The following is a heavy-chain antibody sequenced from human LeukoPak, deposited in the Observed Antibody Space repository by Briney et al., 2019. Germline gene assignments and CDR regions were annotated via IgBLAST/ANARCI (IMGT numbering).Heavy chain of an antibody. V-gene: IGHV4-39*01. J-gene: IGHJ3*02. D-gene: IGHD2-2*02. CDR2: IYYSGST. CDR1: DGSISSSSYY. Sequence: SETLSLTCTVSDGSISSSSYYWGWIRQPPGKGLEWIGTIYYSGSTYYSPSLKSRVAISVDTSKNQFSLMLSSVTAADTAVYYCANYCSSSSCHIRRAFDIWGQGTMVTVSS. CDR3: ANYCSSSSCHIRRAFDI.